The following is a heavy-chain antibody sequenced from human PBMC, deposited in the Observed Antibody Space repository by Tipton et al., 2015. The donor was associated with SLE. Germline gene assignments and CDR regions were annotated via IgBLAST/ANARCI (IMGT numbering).Heavy chain of an antibody. V-gene: IGHV4-34*01. CDR2: INHSGST. CDR1: GGSFSGYY. D-gene: IGHD6-19*01. CDR3: ARTGFSGWFGYWYFDL. J-gene: IGHJ2*01. Sequence: TLSLTCAVYGGSFSGYYWSWIRQPPGKGLEWIGEINHSGSTYYNPSLKSRVTISVDRSKNQFSLKLSSVTAADTAVYYCARTGFSGWFGYWYFDLWGRGTLVTVSS.